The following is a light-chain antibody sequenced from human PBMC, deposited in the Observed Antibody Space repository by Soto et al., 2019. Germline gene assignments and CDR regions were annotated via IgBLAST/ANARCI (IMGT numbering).Light chain of an antibody. CDR3: QQYDSVFPLT. Sequence: IQMTQSPSTLSASVGDRVTITCRASQNINSWLAWYQQKPGKAPKLLIYKASNLESGVPSRFSGSGSGTDFTLTISSLQPDDFATYHCQQYDSVFPLTFGGGTKVDIK. V-gene: IGKV1-5*03. J-gene: IGKJ4*01. CDR2: KAS. CDR1: QNINSW.